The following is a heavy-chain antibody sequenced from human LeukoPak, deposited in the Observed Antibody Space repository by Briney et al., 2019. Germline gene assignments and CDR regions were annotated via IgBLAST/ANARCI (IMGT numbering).Heavy chain of an antibody. CDR3: ARDPVEWELLLDY. CDR2: MNIDGSEK. D-gene: IGHD1-26*01. J-gene: IGHJ4*02. CDR1: GFTFSSYW. V-gene: IGHV3-7*01. Sequence: PGGSQRLSCAGSGFTFSSYWMGRVRQAPGKRLEWVANMNIDGSEKYYADSAKGRFTISRDNARNSVYLQMNSLRVEDTAVYYCARDPVEWELLLDYWGQGTLVTVSS.